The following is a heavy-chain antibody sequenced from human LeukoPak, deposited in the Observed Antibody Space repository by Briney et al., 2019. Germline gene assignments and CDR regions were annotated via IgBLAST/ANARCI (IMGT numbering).Heavy chain of an antibody. D-gene: IGHD2-15*01. CDR2: INSKSAGT. Sequence: ASVKVSCKASGYTVTEYYLHWVRQAPGQGLEWMGWINSKSAGTKYAQNFQGRVTMTRDTSISTAYMELSRLRSDDTAVYYCAAGRGYCSGGSCYGDDSFDIWGQGTMVTVSS. CDR1: GYTVTEYY. J-gene: IGHJ3*02. V-gene: IGHV1-2*02. CDR3: AAGRGYCSGGSCYGDDSFDI.